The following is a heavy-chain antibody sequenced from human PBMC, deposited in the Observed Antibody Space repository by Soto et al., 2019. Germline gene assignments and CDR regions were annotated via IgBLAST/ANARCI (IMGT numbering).Heavy chain of an antibody. CDR2: IYPGDSDT. V-gene: IGHV5-51*01. J-gene: IGHJ4*02. D-gene: IGHD3-22*01. CDR3: AREFYDSSGYSDDFDY. Sequence: VNISCKGSGYSFTSYWIGWVRQMPGKGLEWMGIIYPGDSDTRYSPSFQGQVTISADKSISTAYLQWRSLKASDTAMYYCAREFYDSSGYSDDFDYWGQGTLVTVAS. CDR1: GYSFTSYW.